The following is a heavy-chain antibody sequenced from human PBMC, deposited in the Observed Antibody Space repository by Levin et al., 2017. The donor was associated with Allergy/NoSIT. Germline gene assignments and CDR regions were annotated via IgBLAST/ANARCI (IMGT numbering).Heavy chain of an antibody. CDR1: GFSLTTYGVG. J-gene: IGHJ5*02. Sequence: SGPTLVKPTQTLTLTCTFSGFSLTTYGVGVAWIRQPPGKALEWLAVVYWDNDRRYNPSLKSSLSITKDTSKNQVVLTMTNMDPVDTATYFCALTGGSAIRFGLRTLNPWGPGILVSVSS. CDR2: VYWDNDR. CDR3: ALTGGSAIRFGLRTLNP. V-gene: IGHV2-5*02. D-gene: IGHD3-10*01.